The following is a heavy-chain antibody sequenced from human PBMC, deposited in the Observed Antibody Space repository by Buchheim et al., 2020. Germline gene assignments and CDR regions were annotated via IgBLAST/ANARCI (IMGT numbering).Heavy chain of an antibody. V-gene: IGHV1-3*01. CDR2: INPGNGNT. J-gene: IGHJ4*02. CDR3: ARDGYDQYYDY. D-gene: IGHD5-12*01. CDR1: GFMFTSYL. Sequence: QVQLVQSGADVKKPGASVTVSCEGSGFMFTSYLIHWVRQAPGQSLEWMGWINPGNGNTKSSQKFQGRVTLTRDTSVSRVYMELSSLTSEDTAVYYCARDGYDQYYDYWGQGTL.